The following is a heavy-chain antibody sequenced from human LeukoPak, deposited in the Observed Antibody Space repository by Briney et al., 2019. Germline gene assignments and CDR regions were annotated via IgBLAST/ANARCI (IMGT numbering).Heavy chain of an antibody. CDR2: IRYDVGNE. CDR1: GFTFSDNG. J-gene: IGHJ4*02. CDR3: TKSFWSGYTYYFDY. D-gene: IGHD3-3*01. V-gene: IGHV3-30*02. Sequence: GGALRLSCAPSGFTFSDNGMRWVRQAPGKGLGWVAFIRYDVGNEYYVQSVKGRFTVSRDKSKNTPYLQKNSLRAQDTAVCLLTKSFWSGYTYYFDYWPQGTLDSVPT.